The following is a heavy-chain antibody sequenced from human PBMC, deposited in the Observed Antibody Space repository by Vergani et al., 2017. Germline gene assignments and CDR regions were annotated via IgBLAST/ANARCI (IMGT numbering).Heavy chain of an antibody. CDR3: AGLSSQVLMVYGLDY. D-gene: IGHD2-8*01. CDR2: IYPGDFDT. CDR1: GYSFTSYW. V-gene: IGHV5-51*01. J-gene: IGHJ4*02. Sequence: EVQLVQSGAEVKKPGESLKISCKGSGYSFTSYWIGWVRQMPGKGLEWMGIIYPGDFDTRYSPSFQGQVTISAAKSISTAYLQWSSLKASDTAIYYCAGLSSQVLMVYGLDYWGQGTLVTVSS.